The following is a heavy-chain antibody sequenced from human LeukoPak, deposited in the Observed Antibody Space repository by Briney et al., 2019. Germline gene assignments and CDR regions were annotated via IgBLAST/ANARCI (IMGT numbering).Heavy chain of an antibody. CDR1: GGSISSYY. J-gene: IGHJ5*02. D-gene: IGHD2-2*01. CDR2: IYYSGST. Sequence: SETLSLTCTVSGGSISSYYWSWIQQPPAKGLEWIGYIYYSGSTNYNPSLKSRVTISVDTSKNQFSLKLSSVTAADTAVYYCACSPANWFDPWGQGTLVTVSS. V-gene: IGHV4-59*01. CDR3: ACSPANWFDP.